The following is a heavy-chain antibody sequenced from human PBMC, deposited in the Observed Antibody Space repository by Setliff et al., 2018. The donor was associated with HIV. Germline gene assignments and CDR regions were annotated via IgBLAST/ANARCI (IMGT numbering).Heavy chain of an antibody. J-gene: IGHJ5*02. D-gene: IGHD3-3*01. CDR2: VYVAGTV. Sequence: PSETLSLTCSVSGGPMSSGSYSWTWLRQPAGKEPELIGHVYVAGTVIYNPSLASRLTISIVPSKNQFSLDLTSVTAADTGKYYCARARTIGVSAVFFDPWGQGIPVTVS. CDR3: ARARTIGVSAVFFDP. CDR1: GGPMSSGSYS. V-gene: IGHV4-61*09.